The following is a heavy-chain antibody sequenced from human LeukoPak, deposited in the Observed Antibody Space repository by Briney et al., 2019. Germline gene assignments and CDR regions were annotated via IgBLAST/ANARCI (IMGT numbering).Heavy chain of an antibody. CDR2: ISYDGSNK. CDR3: ARDRYCGGDCYSAYFDY. J-gene: IGHJ4*02. Sequence: GRSLRLSCAASGFTFSSYAMHWVRQAPGKGLEWVAVISYDGSNKYYADFVKGRFTISRDNSKNTLYLQMNSLRAEDTAVYYCARDRYCGGDCYSAYFDYWGQGTLVTVSS. D-gene: IGHD2-21*02. CDR1: GFTFSSYA. V-gene: IGHV3-30-3*01.